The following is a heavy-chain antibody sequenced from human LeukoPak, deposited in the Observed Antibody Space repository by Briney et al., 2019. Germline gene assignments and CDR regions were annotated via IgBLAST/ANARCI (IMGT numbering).Heavy chain of an antibody. D-gene: IGHD1-14*01. J-gene: IGHJ5*02. Sequence: PGGSLRLSCVASGFTFSSSWMHWVRQAPGKGLVWVSRITSDGSITSYADSVKGRFTISRDNAKNTLYLQMNSLRAEDTAVYSCARGYSRSWFDPWGQGTLVTVSS. CDR3: ARGYSRSWFDP. V-gene: IGHV3-74*01. CDR2: ITSDGSIT. CDR1: GFTFSSSW.